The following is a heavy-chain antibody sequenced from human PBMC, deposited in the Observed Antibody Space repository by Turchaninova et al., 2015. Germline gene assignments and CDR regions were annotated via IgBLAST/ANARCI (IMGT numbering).Heavy chain of an antibody. CDR1: GFTFNTYA. J-gene: IGHJ5*02. Sequence: EVKLVESGGGLVQPGGSLRLSCSASGFTFNTYAMHWVRQAPGKGLEFVSGISSNGGRTDYADSVKGRFTISRDNSKNTLYLQLRSLRSVDTAVYYCVKRPVSLSDWFDPWGQGTLVTVSS. V-gene: IGHV3-64D*06. CDR2: ISSNGGRT. CDR3: VKRPVSLSDWFDP. D-gene: IGHD3-3*01.